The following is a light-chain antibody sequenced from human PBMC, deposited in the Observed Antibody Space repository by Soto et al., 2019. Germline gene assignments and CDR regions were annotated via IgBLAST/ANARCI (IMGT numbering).Light chain of an antibody. CDR3: AAWDDRLNVLV. CDR2: SNH. CDR1: SSNIGSNT. J-gene: IGLJ2*01. V-gene: IGLV1-44*01. Sequence: QSVLTQPPSASGTPGQRVTISCSGSSSNIGSNTVNWYQQLPGTAPKLLIYSNHQRPSGGPDRVSGSKSGTSASLAISGLQSEDEADYYCAAWDDRLNVLVFGGGTKLTVL.